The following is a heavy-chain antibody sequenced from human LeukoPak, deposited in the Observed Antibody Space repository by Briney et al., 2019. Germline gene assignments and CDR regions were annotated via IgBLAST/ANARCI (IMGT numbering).Heavy chain of an antibody. D-gene: IGHD4-11*01. J-gene: IGHJ4*02. V-gene: IGHV3-7*02. CDR3: ARSKIDY. Sequence: GGSLRHSCTASGFTFSNYWMMWVCQAPGRGLEWVANINEDGSEKYYADSVEGRFTISRDNAKNSLDLQMNSLRADDTAIYYCARSKIDYWGQGTLVTVSS. CDR2: INEDGSEK. CDR1: GFTFSNYW.